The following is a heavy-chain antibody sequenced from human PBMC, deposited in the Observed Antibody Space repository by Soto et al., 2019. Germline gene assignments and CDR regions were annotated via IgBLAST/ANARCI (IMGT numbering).Heavy chain of an antibody. CDR2: INPSGGST. D-gene: IGHD1-26*01. CDR1: GYTFTSYY. Sequence: GALVKVSCKASGYTFTSYYMHWVRQAPGQGLEWMGIINPSGGSTSYAQKFQGRVTMTRDTSTSTVYMELSSLRSEDTAVYYCARRGRLAIPGWDYYYGMDVWGQGTTVTVSS. V-gene: IGHV1-46*01. J-gene: IGHJ6*02. CDR3: ARRGRLAIPGWDYYYGMDV.